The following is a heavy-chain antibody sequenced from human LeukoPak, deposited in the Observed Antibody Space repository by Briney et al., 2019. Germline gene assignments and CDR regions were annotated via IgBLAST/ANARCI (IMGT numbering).Heavy chain of an antibody. V-gene: IGHV3-53*01. CDR1: GFTVSSNH. CDR3: ARDLIASIPGSFDL. Sequence: GGSLRLSCVASGFTVSSNHMNWVRQGPGKGLEWVSVICSGGSTYYADSVKGRFTISRDNSKSTLYLEMNSLRAEDTAVYYCARDLIASIPGSFDLWGRGTLVTVSS. D-gene: IGHD3-22*01. CDR2: ICSGGST. J-gene: IGHJ2*01.